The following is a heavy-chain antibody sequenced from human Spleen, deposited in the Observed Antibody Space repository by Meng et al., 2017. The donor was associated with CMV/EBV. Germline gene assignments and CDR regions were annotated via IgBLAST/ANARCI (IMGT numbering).Heavy chain of an antibody. CDR2: IKQDGSDK. CDR3: ARQEYAFDI. J-gene: IGHJ3*02. D-gene: IGHD2/OR15-2a*01. Sequence: GESLKISCAASGFTFRGYWMSWVRQAPGKGLKWVANIKQDGSDKYYVDSVKGRFTISRDNSENTLYLQMNSLRAEDTAVYYCARQEYAFDIWGQGTMVTVSS. CDR1: GFTFRGYW. V-gene: IGHV3-7*01.